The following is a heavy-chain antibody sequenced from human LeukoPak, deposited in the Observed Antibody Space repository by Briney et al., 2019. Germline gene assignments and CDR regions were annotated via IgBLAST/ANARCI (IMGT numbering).Heavy chain of an antibody. D-gene: IGHD3-22*01. J-gene: IGHJ4*02. V-gene: IGHV5-51*01. CDR3: ARQFGDSSGYYYYFEY. CDR1: GGTFSSYA. Sequence: ASVKVSCKASGGTFSSYAISWVRQAPGQGLEWMGIIYPGDSDTRYSPSFQGQVTISADKSISTAYLQWSSLKASDTAMYYCARQFGDSSGYYYYFEYWGQGTLVTVSS. CDR2: IYPGDSDT.